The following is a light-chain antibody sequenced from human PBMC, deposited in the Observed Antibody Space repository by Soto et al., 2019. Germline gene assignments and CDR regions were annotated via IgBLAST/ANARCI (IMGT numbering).Light chain of an antibody. CDR1: QSLSNSY. CDR3: HQYSRSPPWT. J-gene: IGKJ1*01. V-gene: IGKV3-20*01. Sequence: EIVLTQSPGTLSLSPGERAILSCRTSQSLSNSYLAWYQQKTGQAPRLLIYDASSRATGIPDRFSGSGSGTDFTLSISRLEPEDFAVYYCHQYSRSPPWTFGQGTKVEI. CDR2: DAS.